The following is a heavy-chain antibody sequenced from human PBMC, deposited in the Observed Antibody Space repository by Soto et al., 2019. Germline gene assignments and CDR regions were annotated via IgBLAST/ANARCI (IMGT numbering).Heavy chain of an antibody. J-gene: IGHJ6*02. CDR2: ISGSGGST. V-gene: IGHV3-23*01. D-gene: IGHD3-16*01. CDR1: GFTFSSYA. Sequence: GGSLRLSCAASGFTFSSYAMSWVRQAPGKGLEWVSAISGSGGSTYYADSVKGRFTISRDNSKNTLYLQMNSLRAEDTAVYYCAKDMTTITFGGVSPQGEDYYYYGMDVWGQGTTVTVSS. CDR3: AKDMTTITFGGVSPQGEDYYYYGMDV.